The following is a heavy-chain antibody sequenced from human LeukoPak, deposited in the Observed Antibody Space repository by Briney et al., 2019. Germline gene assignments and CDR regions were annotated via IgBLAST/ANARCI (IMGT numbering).Heavy chain of an antibody. Sequence: SGPTLVNPTQTLTLICTFSGSTSGVGVGWIRQPPGKALEWLALIYWNDNKRYSPSLKSRLTITKDTSKNQVVLTMTNMDPVDTATYYCAHSPNGGDYVRCWGQGTLVTVSS. D-gene: IGHD4-17*01. CDR3: AHSPNGGDYVRC. CDR1: GSTSGVG. J-gene: IGHJ4*02. CDR2: IYWNDNK. V-gene: IGHV2-5*01.